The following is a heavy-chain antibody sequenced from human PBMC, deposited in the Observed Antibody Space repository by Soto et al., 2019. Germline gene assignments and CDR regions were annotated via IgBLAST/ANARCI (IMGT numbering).Heavy chain of an antibody. CDR3: AKDLTRQLAYWLDP. CDR2: INAHSGGT. Sequence: ASVKVSCKASGFSFTGYYIHWPRQAPGQGLEWMGWINAHSGGTEYAQKFQGRVTLTRDTSIATAYLTPTSLTSDDTALYYCAKDLTRQLAYWLDPWGQGTQVTVS. CDR1: GFSFTGYY. J-gene: IGHJ5*02. D-gene: IGHD6-6*01. V-gene: IGHV1-2*02.